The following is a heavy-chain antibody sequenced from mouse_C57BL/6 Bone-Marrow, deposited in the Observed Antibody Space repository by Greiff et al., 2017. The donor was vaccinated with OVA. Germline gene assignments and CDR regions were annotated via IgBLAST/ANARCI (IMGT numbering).Heavy chain of an antibody. CDR2: IWTGGGT. Sequence: VMLVESGPGLVAPSQSLSITCTVYGFSLTSYAISWVRQPPGKGLEWLGVIWTGGGTNYNSALKSRLSISKDNSKSQVFLQMNSLQTDDTARYYCARKAYGNYDAMDYWGQGTSVTVSS. J-gene: IGHJ4*01. V-gene: IGHV2-9-1*01. D-gene: IGHD2-1*01. CDR3: ARKAYGNYDAMDY. CDR1: GFSLTSYA.